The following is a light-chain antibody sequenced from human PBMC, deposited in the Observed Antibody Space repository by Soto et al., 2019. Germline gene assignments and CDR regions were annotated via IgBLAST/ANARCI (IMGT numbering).Light chain of an antibody. CDR3: CSYGGPYIVWV. CDR1: NSDVGGYNY. J-gene: IGLJ3*02. CDR2: DVN. Sequence: QSALTQPRSVSGSPGQSVTISCTGTNSDVGGYNYVSWYQQYPGKAPRLIIYDVNKRPSGVPDRFSGSKSGNTASLTISGLQAEDEGDYYCCSYGGPYIVWVFGGGTKLTVL. V-gene: IGLV2-11*01.